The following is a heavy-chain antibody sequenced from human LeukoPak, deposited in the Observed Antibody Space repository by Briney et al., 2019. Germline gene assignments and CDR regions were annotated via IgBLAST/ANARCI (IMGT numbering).Heavy chain of an antibody. J-gene: IGHJ4*02. D-gene: IGHD3-22*01. CDR2: ISGRGTST. CDR1: GFTFRSYA. CDR3: EGTYYYDSSDDY. V-gene: IGHV3-23*01. Sequence: GGSLRLSCAASGFTFRSYAMRWVRQAPGKGLEWVLAISGRGTSTYYADSVKGRFTISRDNSKNTLYLQMNSLRAEDTAVYYCEGTYYYDSSDDYWGQGTLVTVSS.